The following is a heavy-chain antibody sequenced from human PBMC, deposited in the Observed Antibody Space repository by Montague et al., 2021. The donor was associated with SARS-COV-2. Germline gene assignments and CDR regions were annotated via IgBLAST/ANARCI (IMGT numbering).Heavy chain of an antibody. V-gene: IGHV3-7*03. Sequence: SLRLSCAASGFTFSSYWMSWVRQAPGKGLEWVANIKQDGSEKYYVDSVKGRFTISRDNAKNSLYLQMNSLRAEDTAVYYCARDLGAVVVAAIKYYYYGMDVWGRGTTVTVSS. CDR3: ARDLGAVVVAAIKYYYYGMDV. CDR1: GFTFSSYW. D-gene: IGHD2-15*01. CDR2: IKQDGSEK. J-gene: IGHJ6*02.